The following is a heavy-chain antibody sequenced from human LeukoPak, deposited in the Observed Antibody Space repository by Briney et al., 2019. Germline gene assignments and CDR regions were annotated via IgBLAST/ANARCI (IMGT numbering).Heavy chain of an antibody. V-gene: IGHV4-4*07. J-gene: IGHJ5*02. CDR2: IYGSGTI. Sequence: SETLSLTCTVSGGSIRSYYWSWIRQPAGKGLEWIGRIYGSGTITYNPSLKSRVSMSVDTSRNQFSLNLRYVTAADTAVYYCARDSGTTGEVKFDPWGQGTLVTVSS. D-gene: IGHD3-10*01. CDR1: GGSIRSYY. CDR3: ARDSGTTGEVKFDP.